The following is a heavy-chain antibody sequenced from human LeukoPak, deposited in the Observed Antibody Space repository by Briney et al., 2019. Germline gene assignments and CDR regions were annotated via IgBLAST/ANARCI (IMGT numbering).Heavy chain of an antibody. CDR1: GGSISSGAYY. J-gene: IGHJ3*02. Sequence: SETLSLTCTVSGGSISSGAYYWSWIRQHPGKGLEWIGYIHFSGSAHYTPSLKSRVTISIDTSENQFSLKLSSVTAADTAVYYCARVGSSSSAFDIWGQGTMVTVSS. V-gene: IGHV4-31*03. CDR3: ARVGSSSSAFDI. CDR2: IHFSGSA. D-gene: IGHD6-6*01.